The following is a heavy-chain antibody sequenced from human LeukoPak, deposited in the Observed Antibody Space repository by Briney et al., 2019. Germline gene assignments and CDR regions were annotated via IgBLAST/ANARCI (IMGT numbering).Heavy chain of an antibody. CDR2: ISSDGSVT. V-gene: IGHV3-74*03. CDR1: GFTFSSYA. CDR3: ARASRDGYNAKY. J-gene: IGHJ4*02. Sequence: GGSLRLSCAASGFTFSSYAMHWVRQGPGKGLVWVSRISSDGSVTEYADSVKGRFTISRDNAKNTLYLQMNSLRAEDTAVYYCARASRDGYNAKYWGQGTLVTVSS. D-gene: IGHD5-24*01.